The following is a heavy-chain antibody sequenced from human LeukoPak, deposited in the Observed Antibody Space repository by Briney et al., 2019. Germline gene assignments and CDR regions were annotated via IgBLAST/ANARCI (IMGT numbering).Heavy chain of an antibody. Sequence: SETLSLTCTVSGDSISSYYWSWIRQPPGKGLEGIGYIYHSGSTNYNPSLKSRVTISVDTSKNQFSLKLSSVTAADTAVYYWARYVDTAMVTGWFDPWGQGTLVTVSS. CDR2: IYHSGST. V-gene: IGHV4-59*01. CDR3: ARYVDTAMVTGWFDP. D-gene: IGHD5-18*01. J-gene: IGHJ5*02. CDR1: GDSISSYY.